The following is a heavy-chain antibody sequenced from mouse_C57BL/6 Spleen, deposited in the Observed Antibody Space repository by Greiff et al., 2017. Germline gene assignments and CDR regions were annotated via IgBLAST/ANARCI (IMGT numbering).Heavy chain of an antibody. J-gene: IGHJ2*01. V-gene: IGHV1-15*01. Sequence: VQLQQSGAELVRPGASVTLSCKASGYTFTDYEMHWVKQTPVHGLEWIGAIDPETGGTAYNQKFKGKAILTADKSSSTAYMELRSLTSEDSAVYYCTRQVARGVDYWGQGTTLTVSS. CDR2: IDPETGGT. CDR3: TRQVARGVDY. D-gene: IGHD1-1*01. CDR1: GYTFTDYE.